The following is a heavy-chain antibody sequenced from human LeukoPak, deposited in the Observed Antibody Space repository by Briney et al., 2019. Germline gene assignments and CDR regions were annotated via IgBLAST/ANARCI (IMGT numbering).Heavy chain of an antibody. Sequence: ASVKVSCKASGYTFTSYGISWVRQAPGQGLEWMGWSSAYNGNTNYAQKLQGRVTMTTDTSTSTAYMELRSLRSDDTAVYYCARDLYRYGGSGTPFDPWGQGTLVTVSS. CDR2: SSAYNGNT. CDR3: ARDLYRYGGSGTPFDP. D-gene: IGHD3-10*01. V-gene: IGHV1-18*01. J-gene: IGHJ5*02. CDR1: GYTFTSYG.